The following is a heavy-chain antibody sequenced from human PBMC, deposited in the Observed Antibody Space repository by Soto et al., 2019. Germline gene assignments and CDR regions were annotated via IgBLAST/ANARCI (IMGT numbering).Heavy chain of an antibody. CDR3: ARDAIYDILTGPPVHAFDI. J-gene: IGHJ3*02. Sequence: ETLSLTCTVSGGSISSYYWSWIRQPPGKGLEWIGYIYYSGSTYYNPSLKCRVTISVDTSKNQFSLKLSSVTAADTAVYYCARDAIYDILTGPPVHAFDIRVQGTMVTVSS. D-gene: IGHD3-9*01. V-gene: IGHV4-59*12. CDR1: GGSISSYY. CDR2: IYYSGST.